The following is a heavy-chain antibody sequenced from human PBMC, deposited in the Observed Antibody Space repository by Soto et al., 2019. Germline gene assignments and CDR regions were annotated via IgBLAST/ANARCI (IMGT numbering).Heavy chain of an antibody. CDR3: ATSQLVPKLYYFDY. V-gene: IGHV1-24*01. Sequence: ASVKVSCKVSGYTLTELSMHWVRQAPGKGLEWMGGFDPEDGETIYAQKFQGRVTMTEDTSTDTAYMELSSLRSEDTAVYYCATSQLVPKLYYFDYWGQGILVTVSS. D-gene: IGHD6-13*01. CDR2: FDPEDGET. J-gene: IGHJ4*02. CDR1: GYTLTELS.